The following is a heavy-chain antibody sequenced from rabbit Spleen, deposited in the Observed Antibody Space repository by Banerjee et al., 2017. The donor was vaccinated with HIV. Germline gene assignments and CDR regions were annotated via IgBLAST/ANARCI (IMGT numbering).Heavy chain of an antibody. Sequence: QEQLVESGGDLVQPEGSLTLTCTASGFSVSSSYYMCWVRQAPGKGLEWIACIYGGDGSSTAYANWAKGRFTISRTSSTTVPLQMTSLTAADTATYFCARGSAAMTMVITGYYLYLWGPGTLVTVS. CDR3: ARGSAAMTMVITGYYLYL. J-gene: IGHJ4*01. V-gene: IGHV1S45*01. CDR2: IYGGDGSST. CDR1: GFSVSSSYY. D-gene: IGHD2-1*01.